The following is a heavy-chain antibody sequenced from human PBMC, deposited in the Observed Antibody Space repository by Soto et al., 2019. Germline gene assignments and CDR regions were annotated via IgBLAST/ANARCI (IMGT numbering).Heavy chain of an antibody. J-gene: IGHJ3*02. CDR1: VFTCSSYA. CDR3: AKFRYYYDGSGHDDFDI. V-gene: IGHV3-23*01. CDR2: ISSGGAGT. Sequence: GGSLRLPCAASVFTCSSYAMSWVRQSPRKGLEWVSGISSGGAGTNYADSVKGRFTIARDSAKSTVYLQMKSLRAEDTAVYYCAKFRYYYDGSGHDDFDIWGQGTMDAVSS. D-gene: IGHD3-22*01.